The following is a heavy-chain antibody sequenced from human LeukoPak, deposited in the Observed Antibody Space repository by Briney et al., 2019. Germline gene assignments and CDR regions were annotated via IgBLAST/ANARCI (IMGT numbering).Heavy chain of an antibody. V-gene: IGHV3-73*01. CDR3: TRDSGTYSWFDP. CDR2: IDKKDKGYATAT. D-gene: IGHD1-26*01. CDR1: GFTFSGSA. Sequence: GGSLRLSCAASGFTFSGSAIHWVRQSSGKGLEWVGQIDKKDKGYATATAYAASVKGRFTISRDDSINTAYLQMKSLKTEDTALYYCTRDSGTYSWFDPWGQGTLVTVSS. J-gene: IGHJ5*02.